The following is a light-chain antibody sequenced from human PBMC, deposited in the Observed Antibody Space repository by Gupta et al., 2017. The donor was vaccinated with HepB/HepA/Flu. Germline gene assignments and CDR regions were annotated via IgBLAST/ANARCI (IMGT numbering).Light chain of an antibody. V-gene: IGKV1-39*01. CDR2: DAS. CDR3: QQSDTAPTT. CDR1: QSISSY. Sequence: IQMTQSPSSLSASVGDRVTITCRASQSISSYLAWYQQKPGKAPNLLIYDASTLQSGVPSRFSGSGSGTXFTLTIXRLQPDAFATYYSQQSDTAPTTFGXGTKVDIK. J-gene: IGKJ3*01.